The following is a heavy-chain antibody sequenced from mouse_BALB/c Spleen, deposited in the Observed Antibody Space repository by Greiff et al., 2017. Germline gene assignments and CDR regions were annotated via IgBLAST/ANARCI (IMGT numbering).Heavy chain of an antibody. CDR2: ILPGSGST. CDR3: ARGAHYYGSSHYYAMDY. CDR1: GYTFSSYW. D-gene: IGHD1-1*01. Sequence: VQLVESGAELMKPGASVKISCKATGYTFSSYWIEWVKQRPGHGLEWIGEILPGSGSTNYNEKFKGKATFTADTSSNTAYMQLSSLTSEDSAVYYCARGAHYYGSSHYYAMDYWGQGTSVTVSS. J-gene: IGHJ4*01. V-gene: IGHV1-9*01.